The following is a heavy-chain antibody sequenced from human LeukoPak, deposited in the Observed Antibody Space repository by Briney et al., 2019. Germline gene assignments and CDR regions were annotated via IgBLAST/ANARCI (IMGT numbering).Heavy chain of an antibody. D-gene: IGHD3-22*01. CDR3: AKDSPPKRYYYVSSGYFEY. V-gene: IGHV3-30*02. Sequence: GGSLRLSCTGSGFTFNTHDLHWVRQAPGKGLEWVTFIRYEGRIKYYADSVKGRFTIPKDNSKNTLYLQMSSLRAEDTAVYYCAKDSPPKRYYYVSSGYFEYWGQGTLVTASS. CDR2: IRYEGRIK. CDR1: GFTFNTHD. J-gene: IGHJ4*02.